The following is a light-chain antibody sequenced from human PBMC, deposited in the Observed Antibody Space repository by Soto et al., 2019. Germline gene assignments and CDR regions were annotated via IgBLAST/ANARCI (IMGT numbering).Light chain of an antibody. V-gene: IGKV1-39*01. CDR3: QQYGSSPPRT. CDR1: QSIGGY. CDR2: AAS. Sequence: DIQMTQSPSSLSASVGDRVTITCRASQSIGGYLTWYQQLPGKAPKLLIFAASGLQSGVPSRFSGSGSGTDFTLTISSLQPEDFAVYYCQQYGSSPPRTFGQGTKVEMK. J-gene: IGKJ1*01.